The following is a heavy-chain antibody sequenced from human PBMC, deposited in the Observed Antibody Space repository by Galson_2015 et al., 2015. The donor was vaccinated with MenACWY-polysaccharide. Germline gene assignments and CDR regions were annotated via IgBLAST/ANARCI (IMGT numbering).Heavy chain of an antibody. J-gene: IGHJ6*04. V-gene: IGHV3-23*01. CDR3: AKAGVIVVVPAAIDWFSKPALDV. Sequence: SLRLSCAASGFTFSSYAMSWVRQAPGKGLEWVSAISGSGGSTYYADSVKGRFTISRDNSKNTLYLQMNSLRAEDTAVYYCAKAGVIVVVPAAIDWFSKPALDVWGKGTTVTVSS. CDR1: GFTFSSYA. D-gene: IGHD2-2*01. CDR2: ISGSGGST.